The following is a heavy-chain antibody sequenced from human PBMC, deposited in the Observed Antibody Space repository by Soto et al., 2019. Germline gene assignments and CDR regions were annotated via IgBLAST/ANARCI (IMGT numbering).Heavy chain of an antibody. CDR1: SYSFTSYW. J-gene: IGHJ6*02. CDR3: ASKLSISDSKHYYYGMDV. Sequence: AGESLKSSGNGYSYSFTSYWIGWVRQMPGKGLEWMEIIYPGHSDTRCSPSFRGQVTFSADKSISTAYLQWSSLKASDTAMYYCASKLSISDSKHYYYGMDVWGPGTT. V-gene: IGHV5-51*01. D-gene: IGHD1-1*01. CDR2: IYPGHSDT.